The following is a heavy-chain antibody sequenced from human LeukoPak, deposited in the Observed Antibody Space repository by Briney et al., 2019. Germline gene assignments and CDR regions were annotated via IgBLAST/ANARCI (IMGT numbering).Heavy chain of an antibody. D-gene: IGHD3-3*01. V-gene: IGHV3-48*03. CDR1: GFTFSSYE. CDR2: ISSSCSTI. J-gene: IGHJ3*02. Sequence: GGSLRLSCAASGFTFSSYEMNWVRQAPGKGLEGVSYISSSCSTIFYADSVKGRLHLHRDNAKNSLYLQMNSLRAEDTAVYYCARDRYYDFWSGYSYDAFDIWGQGTMVTVSS. CDR3: ARDRYYDFWSGYSYDAFDI.